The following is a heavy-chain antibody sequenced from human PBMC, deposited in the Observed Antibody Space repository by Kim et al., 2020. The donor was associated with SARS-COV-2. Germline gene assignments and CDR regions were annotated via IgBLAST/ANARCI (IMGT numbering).Heavy chain of an antibody. V-gene: IGHV4-38-2*02. CDR2: IYHSGST. Sequence: SETLSLTCTVSGYSISSGYYWGWIRQPPGKGLEWIGSIYHSGSTYYNPSVKSRVTISVDTSKNQFSLKLSSVTAADTAVYYCASAGDYYDSSGYDAAFD. CDR1: GYSISSGYY. J-gene: IGHJ3*02. CDR3: ASAGDYYDSSGYDAAFD. D-gene: IGHD3-22*01.